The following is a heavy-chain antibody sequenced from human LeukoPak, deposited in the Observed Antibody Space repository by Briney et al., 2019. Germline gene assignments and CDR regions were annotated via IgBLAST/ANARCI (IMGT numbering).Heavy chain of an antibody. D-gene: IGHD3-10*01. CDR2: IRSKAYGGST. Sequence: GGSLRLSCTTSGFTFGDYAVSWVRQAPGEGLEWVGFIRSKAYGGSTQYAASVKDRFTISRDDSKTIAYLQMNSLTTEDTAVYFCTRDPLHHYGSGSYYHFDYWGQGTLVIASS. CDR1: GFTFGDYA. J-gene: IGHJ4*02. CDR3: TRDPLHHYGSGSYYHFDY. V-gene: IGHV3-49*04.